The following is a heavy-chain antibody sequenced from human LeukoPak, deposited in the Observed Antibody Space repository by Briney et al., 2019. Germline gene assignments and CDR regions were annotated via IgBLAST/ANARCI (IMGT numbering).Heavy chain of an antibody. CDR2: INHSGST. CDR3: ATTGLGGDCYY. J-gene: IGHJ4*02. CDR1: GGSFSGYY. V-gene: IGHV4-34*01. Sequence: SETLSLTCAVYGGSFSGYYRSWIRQPPGKGLEWIGEINHSGSTNYNPSLKSRVTISVDTSKNQFSLKLSSVTAADTAVYYCATTGLGGDCYYWGQGTLVTVSS. D-gene: IGHD2-21*02.